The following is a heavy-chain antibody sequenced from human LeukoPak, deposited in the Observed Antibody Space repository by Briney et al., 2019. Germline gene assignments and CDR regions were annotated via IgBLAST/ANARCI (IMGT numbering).Heavy chain of an antibody. V-gene: IGHV3-23*01. D-gene: IGHD3-3*01. CDR3: AKAPYYDFWSGLDAFDI. CDR2: ISGSGGST. Sequence: GGSLRLSCAASGFTFSSYAMSWVCQAPGKGLEWVSAISGSGGSTYYADSVKGRFTISRDNSKNTLYLQMNSLRAEDTAVYYCAKAPYYDFWSGLDAFDIWGQGTMVTVSS. J-gene: IGHJ3*02. CDR1: GFTFSSYA.